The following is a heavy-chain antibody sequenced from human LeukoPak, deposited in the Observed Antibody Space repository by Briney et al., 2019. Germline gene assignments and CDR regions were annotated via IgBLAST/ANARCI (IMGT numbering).Heavy chain of an antibody. CDR2: ISGSGGST. CDR1: GFTFRIYD. Sequence: PGGSLRLSCAASGFTFRIYDMSWVRQAPGKGLAWVSTISGSGGSTYYADSVKGRFTISRDNAKNSLYLQMNSLRAEDTALYYCAKGAVPYGDYYYYYMDVWGKGTTVTISS. CDR3: AKGAVPYGDYYYYYMDV. D-gene: IGHD4-17*01. J-gene: IGHJ6*03. V-gene: IGHV3-23*01.